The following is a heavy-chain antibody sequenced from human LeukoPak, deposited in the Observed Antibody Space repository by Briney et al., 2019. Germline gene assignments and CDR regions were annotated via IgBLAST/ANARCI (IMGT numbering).Heavy chain of an antibody. CDR1: GYSFPDSW. CDR3: ARQYGRPFDY. V-gene: IGHV5-51*01. CDR2: IYPGDSDT. D-gene: IGHD4-17*01. Sequence: GESLKISCXGSGYSFPDSWIAWVRQMTGKGLECMGIIYPGDSDTRYSPSFQGQVSISVDKSINTAYLQWSSLKASDTAIYYCARQYGRPFDYWGQGTLVTVSS. J-gene: IGHJ4*02.